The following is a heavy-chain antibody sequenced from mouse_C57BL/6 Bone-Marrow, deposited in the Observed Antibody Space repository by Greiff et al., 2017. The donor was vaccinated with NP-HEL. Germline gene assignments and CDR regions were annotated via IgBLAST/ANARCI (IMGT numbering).Heavy chain of an antibody. D-gene: IGHD1-1*01. CDR2: IDPSDSYT. CDR3: ASPHYYGSSDWDFDV. J-gene: IGHJ1*03. V-gene: IGHV1-69*01. Sequence: QVQLQQPGAELVMPGASVKLSCKASGYTFTSYWMHWVKQRPGQGLEWIGEIDPSDSYTNYNQKFKGKSTLTVDKSSSTAYMQLSSLTSEDSAVYYCASPHYYGSSDWDFDVWGTGTTVTVSS. CDR1: GYTFTSYW.